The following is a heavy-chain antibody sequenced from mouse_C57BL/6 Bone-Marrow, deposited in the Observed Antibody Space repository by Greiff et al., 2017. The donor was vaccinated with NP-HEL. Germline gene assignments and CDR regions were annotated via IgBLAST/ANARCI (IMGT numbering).Heavy chain of an antibody. D-gene: IGHD1-1*01. CDR2: IDPENGDT. J-gene: IGHJ3*01. Sequence: VQLKESGAELVRPGASVKLSCTASGFNIKDDYMHWVKQRPEQGLEWIGWIDPENGDTEYASKFQGKATITADTSSNTAYLQLSSLTSEDTAVYYCTTHSPLYYYGSSPCAYWGQGTLVTVSA. CDR1: GFNIKDDY. V-gene: IGHV14-4*01. CDR3: TTHSPLYYYGSSPCAY.